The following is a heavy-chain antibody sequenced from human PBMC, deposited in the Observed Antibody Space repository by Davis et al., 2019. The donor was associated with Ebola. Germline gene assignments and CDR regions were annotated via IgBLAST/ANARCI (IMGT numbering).Heavy chain of an antibody. J-gene: IGHJ3*01. CDR1: GYTFTSYG. CDR3: ARADYAEYRGAFDV. D-gene: IGHD4-17*01. V-gene: IGHV1-18*01. CDR2: ISPYNGNT. Sequence: ASVKVSCKASGYTFTSYGVSWVRQAPGQGLEWMGWISPYNGNTKYAQNVQGRVTATTDTSTSTAYMELRSLRSDDTAVYYCARADYAEYRGAFDVWGQGTMVTVSS.